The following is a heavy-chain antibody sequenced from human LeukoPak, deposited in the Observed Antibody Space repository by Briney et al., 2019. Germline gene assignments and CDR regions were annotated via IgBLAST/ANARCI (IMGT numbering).Heavy chain of an antibody. D-gene: IGHD3-22*01. V-gene: IGHV3-7*01. CDR3: ARDIGDSSGYYGSYFDY. Sequence: PGGSLRLSCAASGFIFSSYWMSWVRQAPGKGLEWVANIKQDGSEKYYVDSVKGRFTISRDNAKNSLYQEMNSLRAEDTAVYYCARDIGDSSGYYGSYFDYWGQGTLVTVSS. CDR2: IKQDGSEK. CDR1: GFIFSSYW. J-gene: IGHJ4*02.